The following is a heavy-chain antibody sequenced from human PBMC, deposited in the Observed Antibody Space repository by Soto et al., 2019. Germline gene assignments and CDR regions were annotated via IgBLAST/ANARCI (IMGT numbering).Heavy chain of an antibody. J-gene: IGHJ4*02. CDR3: ARAVLYDYIWGSYRVFDY. Sequence: GASVKVSCKASGYTFTGYYMHWVRQAPGQGLEWMGWINPNSGGTNYAQKFQGWVTMTRDTSISTAYMELSRLRSDDTAVYYCARAVLYDYIWGSYRVFDYWGQGTLVTVSS. CDR1: GYTFTGYY. V-gene: IGHV1-2*04. CDR2: INPNSGGT. D-gene: IGHD3-16*02.